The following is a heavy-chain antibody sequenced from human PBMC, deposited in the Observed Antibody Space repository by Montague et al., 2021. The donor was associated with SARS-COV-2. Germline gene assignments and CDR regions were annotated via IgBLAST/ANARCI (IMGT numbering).Heavy chain of an antibody. D-gene: IGHD2-2*01. CDR3: AKVLRRYQLLTDAFDI. CDR2: ISGSGNNA. CDR1: GFTFNSYA. Sequence: SLRLSCPASGFTFNSYAMTWVRRAPGKGLEWVSSISGSGNNAFFADSVKGRFTISRDNSENTLYLQMNSLTAEDTAVYYCAKVLRRYQLLTDAFDIWGQGTMVTVSS. V-gene: IGHV3-23*01. J-gene: IGHJ3*02.